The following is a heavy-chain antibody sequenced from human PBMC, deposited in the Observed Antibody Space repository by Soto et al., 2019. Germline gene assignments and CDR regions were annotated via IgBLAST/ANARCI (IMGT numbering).Heavy chain of an antibody. D-gene: IGHD3-10*01. J-gene: IGHJ6*02. Sequence: GGSLRLSCAASGFTFSSYDMHRVRQATGKGLEWVSAIGTAGDTYYPGSVKGRFTISRENAKNSLYLQMNSLRAEDTAVYYCARVGRITMVRGVNHYYYGMDVWGQGTTVTVSS. CDR2: IGTAGDT. CDR3: ARVGRITMVRGVNHYYYGMDV. V-gene: IGHV3-13*01. CDR1: GFTFSSYD.